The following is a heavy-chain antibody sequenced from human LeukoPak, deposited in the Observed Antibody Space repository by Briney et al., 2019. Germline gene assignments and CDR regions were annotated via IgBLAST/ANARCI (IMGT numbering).Heavy chain of an antibody. CDR3: ARQGSVGANPFDY. CDR2: IYPGDSDT. J-gene: IGHJ4*02. CDR1: GYSFTNYW. Sequence: GESLKISCKSSGYSFTNYWLGWVRQMPGKGLEWMGIIYPGDSDTRYSPSFQGQVTISADKSISTAYLQWSSLKASDTAMYYCARQGSVGANPFDYWGQGTLVTVSS. V-gene: IGHV5-51*01. D-gene: IGHD1-26*01.